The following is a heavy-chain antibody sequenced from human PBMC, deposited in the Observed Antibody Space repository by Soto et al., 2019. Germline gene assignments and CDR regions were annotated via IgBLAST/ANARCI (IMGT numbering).Heavy chain of an antibody. CDR3: ARDGERDTGLNFYYYLHGMDA. J-gene: IGHJ6*02. Sequence: ASVKVSCKASGYTFTTYGISWVRQAPGQGLEWMGWISPYNGTTKYAEKFQGEMTMTTDTATSTAYMDLSLRSDDTAVYYCARDGERDTGLNFYYYLHGMDAWGQGTRVTVSS. D-gene: IGHD1-1*01. CDR2: ISPYNGTT. CDR1: GYTFTTYG. V-gene: IGHV1-18*04.